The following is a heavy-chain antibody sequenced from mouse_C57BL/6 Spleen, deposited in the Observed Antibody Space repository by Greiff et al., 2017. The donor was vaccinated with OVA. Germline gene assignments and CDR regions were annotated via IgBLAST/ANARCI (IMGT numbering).Heavy chain of an antibody. J-gene: IGHJ3*01. CDR2: INPYNGGT. Sequence: EVKLQESGPVLVKPGASVKMSCKASGYTFTDYYMNWVKQSHGKSLEWIGVINPYNGGTSYNQKFKGKATLTVDKSSSTAYMELNSLTSEDSAVYYCARGEDSNYPWFAYWGQGTLVTVSA. CDR3: ARGEDSNYPWFAY. D-gene: IGHD2-5*01. V-gene: IGHV1-19*01. CDR1: GYTFTDYY.